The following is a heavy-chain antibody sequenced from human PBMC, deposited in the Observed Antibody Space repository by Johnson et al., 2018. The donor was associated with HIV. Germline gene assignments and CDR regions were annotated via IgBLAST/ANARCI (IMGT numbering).Heavy chain of an antibody. CDR2: IRYDGSNK. V-gene: IGHV3-30*02. Sequence: QVQLVESGGGVVQPGGSLRLSCAASGFTFTTYGMHWVRQAPGKGLEWVAFIRYDGSNKYYVASVKGRFTISRDNFKNTLYLQMNSLRAEDTAVYYCATRDPTHRPGVFDIWGQGTMVTVSS. J-gene: IGHJ3*02. CDR3: ATRDPTHRPGVFDI. CDR1: GFTFTTYG. D-gene: IGHD1-14*01.